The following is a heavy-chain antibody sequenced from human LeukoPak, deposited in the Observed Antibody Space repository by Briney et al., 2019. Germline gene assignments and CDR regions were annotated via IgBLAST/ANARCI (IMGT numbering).Heavy chain of an antibody. J-gene: IGHJ4*02. CDR2: INWNGGST. CDR1: GFTLNRYW. V-gene: IGHV3-20*04. CDR3: ARETHYYDSSGYYAPLDY. Sequence: GGSLRLSCAASGFTLNRYWMSWVRQAPGKGLEWVSGINWNGGSTGYADSVKGRFTISRDNAKNSLYLQMNSLRAEDTALYYCARETHYYDSSGYYAPLDYWGQGTLVTVSS. D-gene: IGHD3-22*01.